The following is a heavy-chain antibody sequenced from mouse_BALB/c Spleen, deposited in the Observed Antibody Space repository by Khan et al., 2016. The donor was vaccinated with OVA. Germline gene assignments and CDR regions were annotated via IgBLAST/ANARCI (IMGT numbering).Heavy chain of an antibody. CDR2: IWAGGDT. Sequence: QVQLKESGPGLVAPSQSLSITCTVSGFSLSSYGVYWVRQPPGKGLEWLGVIWAGGDTNYNSALMSRLSITKDNSKSQVFLKMHSLQTDDTAIYYCSRDGYYFDYWGQGTTLTVSS. CDR3: SRDGYYFDY. V-gene: IGHV2-9*02. J-gene: IGHJ2*01. CDR1: GFSLSSYG. D-gene: IGHD2-2*01.